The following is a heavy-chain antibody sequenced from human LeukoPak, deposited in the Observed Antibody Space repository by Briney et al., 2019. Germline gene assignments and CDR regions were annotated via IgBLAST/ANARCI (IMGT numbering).Heavy chain of an antibody. V-gene: IGHV4-34*01. D-gene: IGHD2-21*01. Sequence: PSETLSLTCGVSGGPVSGYYWSWLRQSPGKGLEWIGEITRYGSTNYSPSLKSRVIISKDTSKSQISLTLISLTAADTAVYFCARLDQLIVDYWYFDLWGRGTQVTVSS. J-gene: IGHJ2*01. CDR1: GGPVSGYY. CDR2: ITRYGST. CDR3: ARLDQLIVDYWYFDL.